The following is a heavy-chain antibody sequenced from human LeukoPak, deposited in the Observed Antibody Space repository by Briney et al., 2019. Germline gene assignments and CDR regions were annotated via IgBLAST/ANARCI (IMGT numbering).Heavy chain of an antibody. CDR1: GYTFTDHY. Sequence: ASVKVSCKASGYTFTDHYIHWVRQAPGRGLEWMGWINPHSGGTNYAQKFQGRVTMTRDTSINTAYMELSGLTSDDTAVYYCARDQGQLLTFYYDMDVWGKGTTVTVSS. J-gene: IGHJ6*03. CDR2: INPHSGGT. D-gene: IGHD2-2*01. CDR3: ARDQGQLLTFYYDMDV. V-gene: IGHV1-2*02.